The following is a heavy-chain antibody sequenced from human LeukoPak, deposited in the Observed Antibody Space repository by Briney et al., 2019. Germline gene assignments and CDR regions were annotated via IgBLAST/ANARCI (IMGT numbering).Heavy chain of an antibody. CDR3: AKDPMIVVNFYFDY. V-gene: IGHV3-23*01. CDR1: GFTFSSYA. CDR2: ISGNGGST. Sequence: GGSLRLSCAASGFTFSSYAMSWVRQAPGKGLEWVSAISGNGGSTYYAHSVKDRFTISRDNSKNTLYLQMNSLRAEGTAVYYCAKDPMIVVNFYFDYWGQGTLVTVSS. D-gene: IGHD3-22*01. J-gene: IGHJ4*02.